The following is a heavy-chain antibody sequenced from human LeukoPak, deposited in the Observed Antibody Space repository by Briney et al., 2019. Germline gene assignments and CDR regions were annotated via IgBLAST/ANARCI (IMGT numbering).Heavy chain of an antibody. D-gene: IGHD5-12*01. CDR2: INPNSGGT. CDR1: GYTFTGYY. V-gene: IGHV1-2*02. J-gene: IGHJ4*02. CDR3: ARHDDEGYGPDY. Sequence: GASVKVSCKASGYTFTGYYMHWVRQAPGQGVKWMGWINPNSGGTNYAKKFQGRVTMTRDTSISPAYMELSRLRCDDTAVYYCARHDDEGYGPDYWGQGTLVTVSS.